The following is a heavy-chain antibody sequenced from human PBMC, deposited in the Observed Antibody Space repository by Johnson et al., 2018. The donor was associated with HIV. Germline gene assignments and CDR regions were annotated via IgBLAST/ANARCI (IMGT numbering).Heavy chain of an antibody. Sequence: QEQLVESGGDVVQPGRSLRLSCAASGFTFRSYAMHWVRQAPGKGLEWVAAIGYDGNDKDYADSVKGRFTISRDNSRNTLYLHLNSLRAVDTAVYCCARGKGRGAFDIWGQGTMVTVSS. J-gene: IGHJ3*02. V-gene: IGHV3-30*04. D-gene: IGHD3-10*01. CDR2: IGYDGNDK. CDR1: GFTFRSYA. CDR3: ARGKGRGAFDI.